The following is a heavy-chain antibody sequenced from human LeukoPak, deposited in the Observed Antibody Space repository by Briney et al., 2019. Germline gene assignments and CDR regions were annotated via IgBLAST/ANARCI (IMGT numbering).Heavy chain of an antibody. CDR3: ANGPMITFWGLTEREFDY. CDR2: MSYDGRNE. Sequence: PGGSLRLSCAASGFTLSSYGMHWVRQAPGKGLEWVAFMSYDGRNEYYGDSVKGRFTISRDISKNTLYLQMDSLRPEDTAVYYCANGPMITFWGLTEREFDYWGQGTLVTVSS. D-gene: IGHD3-16*01. J-gene: IGHJ4*02. V-gene: IGHV3-30*18. CDR1: GFTLSSYG.